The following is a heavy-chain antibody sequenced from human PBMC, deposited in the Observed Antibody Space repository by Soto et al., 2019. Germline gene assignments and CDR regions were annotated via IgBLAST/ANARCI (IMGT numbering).Heavy chain of an antibody. V-gene: IGHV4-34*01. CDR3: ARARRVDGSYYYYGMDV. Sequence: SQTLSLTCAVYGGSFSGYYWSWIRQPPGKGLEWIGEINHSGSTNYNPSLKSRVTISVDTSKNQFSLKLSSVTAADTAVYYCARARRVDGSYYYYGMDVWGQGTTVTVSS. D-gene: IGHD2-15*01. CDR2: INHSGST. J-gene: IGHJ6*02. CDR1: GGSFSGYY.